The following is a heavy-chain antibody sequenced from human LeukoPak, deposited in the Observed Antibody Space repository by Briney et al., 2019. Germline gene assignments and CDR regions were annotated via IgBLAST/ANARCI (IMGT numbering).Heavy chain of an antibody. CDR2: IYYGGST. CDR1: GGSISSYY. CDR3: ARDRPGGSSLDY. D-gene: IGHD6-13*01. J-gene: IGHJ4*02. V-gene: IGHV4-59*12. Sequence: SETLSLTCTVSGGSISSYYWNWIRQPPGKGLEWIGYIYYGGSTNYNPSLNSRVTISVETSKSQFSLKLNSVTAADTAVYYCARDRPGGSSLDYWGQGTLVTVSS.